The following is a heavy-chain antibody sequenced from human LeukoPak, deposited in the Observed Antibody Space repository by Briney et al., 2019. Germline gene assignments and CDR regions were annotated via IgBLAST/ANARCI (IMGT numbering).Heavy chain of an antibody. D-gene: IGHD6-6*01. J-gene: IGHJ3*02. Sequence: GGPLRLSCAASGFTFSSYEMNWVRQAPGKGLEWVSYISSSGRNIYYAVSVKGRFTISRDNAKNSLYLQMNSLRAEDTAVYYCARLYSSSSGKAFDIWGQGTMVTVSS. CDR1: GFTFSSYE. CDR3: ARLYSSSSGKAFDI. CDR2: ISSSGRNI. V-gene: IGHV3-48*03.